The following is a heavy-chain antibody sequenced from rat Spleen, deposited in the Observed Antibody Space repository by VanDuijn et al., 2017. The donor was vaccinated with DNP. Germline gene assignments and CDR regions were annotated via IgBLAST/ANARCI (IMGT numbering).Heavy chain of an antibody. CDR1: GFTFSAYY. CDR2: IGSPAYAP. CDR3: IRWNSGHFDY. Sequence: EVQLVESGGGLVQPGGSLTLSCASSGFTFSAYYMAWVRQAPAKGLEWVAYIGSPAYAPYHGDSVKGRFAISRDNAKSTLYLQMNSLRSEDMATYYCIRWNSGHFDYWGQGVMVTVSS. J-gene: IGHJ2*01. V-gene: IGHV5-22*01. D-gene: IGHD4-3*01.